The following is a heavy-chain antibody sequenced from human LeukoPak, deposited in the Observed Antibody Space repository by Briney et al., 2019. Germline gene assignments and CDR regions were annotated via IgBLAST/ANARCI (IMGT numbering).Heavy chain of an antibody. D-gene: IGHD3-16*01. V-gene: IGHV3-33*01. J-gene: IGHJ4*02. CDR1: GFTFSSYG. Sequence: PGRSLRLSCAASGFTFSSYGMHWVRQAPGKGLEWVAVIWYDGSNKYYADSVKGRFTISRDNSRNSLFLQMNSLGAEDTALYYCARDVFADSSGGSFDYWGQGTPVTVSS. CDR3: ARDVFADSSGGSFDY. CDR2: IWYDGSNK.